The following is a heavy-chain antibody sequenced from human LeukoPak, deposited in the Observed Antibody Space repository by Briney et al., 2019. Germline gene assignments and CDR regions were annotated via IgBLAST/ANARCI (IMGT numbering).Heavy chain of an antibody. CDR1: GFTFSGYW. J-gene: IGHJ4*02. Sequence: PGGALRLSCAASGFTFSGYWMYWVRQAPGKGLVWVSRVNSDGSTTSYADSVKGRFTISRDNAKNTLYLQMNSLRAEDTAVYYCATFWSGSDFDYWGQGTLVTVSS. CDR3: ATFWSGSDFDY. D-gene: IGHD3-3*01. CDR2: VNSDGSTT. V-gene: IGHV3-74*01.